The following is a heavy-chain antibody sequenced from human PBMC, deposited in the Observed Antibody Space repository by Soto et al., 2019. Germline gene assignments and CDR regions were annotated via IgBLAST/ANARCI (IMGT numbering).Heavy chain of an antibody. CDR2: IYYSGST. J-gene: IGHJ5*02. CDR3: ARVHSP. V-gene: IGHV4-59*12. Sequence: PSETLSLTCTVSGGSISSYYWSWIRQPPGKGLEWIGYIYYSGSTYYNPSLKSRVTISVDTSKNQFSLKLSSVTAADTAVYYCARVHSPWGQGTLVTVSS. CDR1: GGSISSYY.